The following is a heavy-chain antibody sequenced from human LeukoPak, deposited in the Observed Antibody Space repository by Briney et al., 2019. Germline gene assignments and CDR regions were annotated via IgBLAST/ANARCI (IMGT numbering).Heavy chain of an antibody. D-gene: IGHD3-3*01. CDR2: IIPILGIA. CDR1: GGTFSSYA. CDR3: ATTFWSGYTYFDY. J-gene: IGHJ4*02. V-gene: IGHV1-69*04. Sequence: ASVKVSCKASGGTFSSYAISWVRQAPGQGLEWMGRIIPILGIANYAQKFQGRVTITADKSTSTAYMELSSLRSEDTAVYYCATTFWSGYTYFDYWGQGTLVTVSS.